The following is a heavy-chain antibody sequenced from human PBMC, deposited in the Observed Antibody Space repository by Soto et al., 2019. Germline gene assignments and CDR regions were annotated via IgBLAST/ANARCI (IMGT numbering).Heavy chain of an antibody. CDR3: AGTYYDFWSGYPHYYYYYMDV. CDR1: GGSISSSSYY. Sequence: QLQLQEPGPGLVKPSETLSLTCTVSGGSISSSSYYWGWIRQPPGKGLEWIGSIYYSGSTYYNPSLKSRVTISVDTSKNQFSLKLSSVIAADTAVYYCAGTYYDFWSGYPHYYYYYMDVWGKGTTVTVSS. D-gene: IGHD3-3*01. CDR2: IYYSGST. V-gene: IGHV4-39*01. J-gene: IGHJ6*03.